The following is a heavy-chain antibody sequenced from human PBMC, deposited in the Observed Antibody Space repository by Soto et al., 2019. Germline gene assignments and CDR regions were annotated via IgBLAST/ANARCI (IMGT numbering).Heavy chain of an antibody. CDR3: ARDGKGSYYYGSGSYYVDY. Sequence: SETLSLTCTVSGGSISSSIYYWGWIRQPPGKGLEWIGSIYYSGSTYYNPSLKSRVTISVDTSKNQFSLKLSSVTAADTAVYYCARDGKGSYYYGSGSYYVDYWGQGTLVTSPQ. D-gene: IGHD3-10*01. CDR1: GGSISSSIYY. CDR2: IYYSGST. V-gene: IGHV4-39*02. J-gene: IGHJ4*02.